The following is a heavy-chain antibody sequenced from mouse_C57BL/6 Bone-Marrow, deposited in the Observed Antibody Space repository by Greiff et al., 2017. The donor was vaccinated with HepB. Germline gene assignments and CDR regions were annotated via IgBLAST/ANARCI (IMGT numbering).Heavy chain of an antibody. CDR3: ASLYDYEFAY. CDR2: IDPSDSYT. Sequence: QVQLQQPGAELVRPGTSVKLSCKASGYTFTSYWMHWVKQRPGQGLEWIGVIDPSDSYTNYNQKFKGKATLTVDTSSSTAYMQLSSLTSEDSAVYYCASLYDYEFAYWGQGTLVTVSA. J-gene: IGHJ3*01. CDR1: GYTFTSYW. D-gene: IGHD2-4*01. V-gene: IGHV1-59*01.